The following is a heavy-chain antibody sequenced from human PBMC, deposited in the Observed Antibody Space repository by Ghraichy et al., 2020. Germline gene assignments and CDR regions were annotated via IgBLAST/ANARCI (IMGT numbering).Heavy chain of an antibody. CDR2: ISSSSSYI. CDR1: GFTFSSYS. CDR3: ARGDFDWLLDQNYYYYYYMDV. J-gene: IGHJ6*03. V-gene: IGHV3-21*01. Sequence: GGSLRLSCAASGFTFSSYSMNWVRQAPGKGLEWVSSISSSSSYIYYADSVKGRFTISRDNAKNSLYLQMNSLRAEDTAVYYCARGDFDWLLDQNYYYYYYMDVWGKGTTVTVSS. D-gene: IGHD3-9*01.